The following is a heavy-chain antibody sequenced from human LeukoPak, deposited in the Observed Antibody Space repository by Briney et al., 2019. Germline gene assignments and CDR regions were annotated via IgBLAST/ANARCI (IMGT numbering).Heavy chain of an antibody. J-gene: IGHJ4*02. CDR1: GFTFSSYW. CDR2: IKQDGSEK. V-gene: IGHV3-7*01. Sequence: PGGSLILSCAASGFTFSSYWMSWVRQAPGKGLECVANIKQDGSEKYYVDSVRGRFTLSRDNAKNSLYLQMNSLRVEDTAVYYCATSAARAIESWGQGTLVTVSS. D-gene: IGHD6-25*01. CDR3: ATSAARAIES.